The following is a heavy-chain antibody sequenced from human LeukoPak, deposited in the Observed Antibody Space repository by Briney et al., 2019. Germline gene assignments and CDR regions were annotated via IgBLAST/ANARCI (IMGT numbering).Heavy chain of an antibody. CDR1: GFTFSSYE. Sequence: PGGSLRLSCAASGFTFSSYEMNWVRQAPGKGLEWVSYTSRSGSTIFSADSVKGRFTTSRDNAKNSLFLQMNNLRAEDTAVYYCARVSTGSEYFDYWGQGTLVTVSS. V-gene: IGHV3-48*03. CDR3: ARVSTGSEYFDY. J-gene: IGHJ4*02. CDR2: TSRSGSTI.